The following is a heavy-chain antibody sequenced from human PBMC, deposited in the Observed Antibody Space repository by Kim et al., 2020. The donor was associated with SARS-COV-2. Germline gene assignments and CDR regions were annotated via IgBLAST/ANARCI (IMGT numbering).Heavy chain of an antibody. J-gene: IGHJ5*02. CDR1: GGSISSSSYY. V-gene: IGHV4-39*01. D-gene: IGHD3-22*01. CDR3: ARHWHYYDSSGYHRFVYWFDP. Sequence: SETLSLTCTVSGGSISSSSYYWGWIRQPPGKGLEWIGSIYYSGSTYYNPSLKSRVTISVDTSKNQFSLKLSSVTAADTAVYYCARHWHYYDSSGYHRFVYWFDPWGQGTLVTVSS. CDR2: IYYSGST.